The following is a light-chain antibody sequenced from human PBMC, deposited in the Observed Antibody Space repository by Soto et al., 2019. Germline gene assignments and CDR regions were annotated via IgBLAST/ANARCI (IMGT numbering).Light chain of an antibody. V-gene: IGKV3-15*01. Sequence: EIVMTQSPATLSVSPGERATLSCRAGQSVSSGLAWYQQKSGQTPRLLIYAASTRATGIPARFSGSGSGTDFTLTISSLQPEDFATYYCQQSYSTPLTFGGGTKVEIK. J-gene: IGKJ4*01. CDR2: AAS. CDR1: QSVSSG. CDR3: QQSYSTPLT.